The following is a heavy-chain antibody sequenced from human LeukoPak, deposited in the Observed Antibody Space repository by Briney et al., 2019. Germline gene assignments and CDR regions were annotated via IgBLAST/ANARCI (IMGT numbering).Heavy chain of an antibody. D-gene: IGHD6-6*01. J-gene: IGHJ2*01. V-gene: IGHV4-61*02. Sequence: SQTLSLTCTVSGGSISSGSYYWSWIRQPAGKGLEWIGRIYTSGSTNYNPSLKSRVTISVDTPKNQFSLKLSSVTAADTAVYYCARGSARAFHWYFDLWGRGTLVTVSS. CDR2: IYTSGST. CDR3: ARGSARAFHWYFDL. CDR1: GGSISSGSYY.